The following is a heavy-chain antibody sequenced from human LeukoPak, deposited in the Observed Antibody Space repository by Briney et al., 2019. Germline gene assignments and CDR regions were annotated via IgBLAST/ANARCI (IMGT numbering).Heavy chain of an antibody. CDR3: ARTPRGVVPAAMDGMDV. CDR2: MNPNSGNT. CDR1: GYTFTSYD. V-gene: IGHV1-8*01. Sequence: GASVTVSCKASGYTFTSYDINWVRQATGQGLEWMGWMNPNSGNTGYAQKFQGRVTMTRNTSISTAYMELSSLRSEDTAVYYCARTPRGVVPAAMDGMDVWGQGTTVTVSS. D-gene: IGHD2-2*01. J-gene: IGHJ6*02.